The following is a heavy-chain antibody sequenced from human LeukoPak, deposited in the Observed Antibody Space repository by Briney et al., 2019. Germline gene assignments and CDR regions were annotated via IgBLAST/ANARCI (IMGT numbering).Heavy chain of an antibody. CDR3: ARGKRYSSSWFYNRFDP. D-gene: IGHD6-13*01. V-gene: IGHV3-21*01. CDR2: ISSSSSYI. Sequence: GGSLRLSCAASGFTFSSYSMNWVRQAPGKGLEWVSSISSSSSYIYYADSVKGRFTISRDNAKNSLYLQMNSLRAEDTAVYYCARGKRYSSSWFYNRFDPWGQGTLVTVSS. CDR1: GFTFSSYS. J-gene: IGHJ5*02.